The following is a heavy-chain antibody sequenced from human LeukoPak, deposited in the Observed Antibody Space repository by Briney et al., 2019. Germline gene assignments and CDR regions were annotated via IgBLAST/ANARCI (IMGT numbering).Heavy chain of an antibody. CDR3: AKAGSEVGGFYYYYGMDV. CDR2: ISGSGGST. D-gene: IGHD1-26*01. J-gene: IGHJ6*02. CDR1: GFTFSSYA. V-gene: IGHV3-23*01. Sequence: GGSLRLSCAASGFTFSSYAMSWVRQAPGKGLEWVSAISGSGGSTYYADSVKGRFTISRDNSKNTLYLQMNSLRAEDTAVYYCAKAGSEVGGFYYYYGMDVWCQGTTVTVAS.